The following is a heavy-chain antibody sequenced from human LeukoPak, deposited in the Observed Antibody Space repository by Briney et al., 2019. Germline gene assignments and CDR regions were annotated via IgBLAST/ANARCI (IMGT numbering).Heavy chain of an antibody. J-gene: IGHJ3*02. CDR2: ISYDGSNK. CDR3: ARSARPLSYKGNDAFDI. Sequence: QSGGSLRLSCAASGFTFSSYGMHWVRQAPGKGLEWVAVISYDGSNKYYADSVKGRFTISRDNSKNTLYLQMNSLRAEDTAVYYCARSARPLSYKGNDAFDIWGQGTMVTVSS. CDR1: GFTFSSYG. D-gene: IGHD6-6*01. V-gene: IGHV3-30*03.